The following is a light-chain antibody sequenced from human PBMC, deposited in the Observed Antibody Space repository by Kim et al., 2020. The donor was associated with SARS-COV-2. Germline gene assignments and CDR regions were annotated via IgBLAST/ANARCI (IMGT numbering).Light chain of an antibody. CDR3: QQLNSYPPT. J-gene: IGKJ2*01. V-gene: IGKV1-9*01. Sequence: ASVGDRVTITCRTSHGSSGYLAWHQQRPGEVPKLLIYAASTLHSGVPSRFSGSGSGTEFTLTISSLQPEDFATYYCQQLNSYPPTFGQGTKLEI. CDR1: HGSSGY. CDR2: AAS.